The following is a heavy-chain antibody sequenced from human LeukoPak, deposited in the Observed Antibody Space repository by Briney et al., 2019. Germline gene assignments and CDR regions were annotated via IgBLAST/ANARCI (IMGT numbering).Heavy chain of an antibody. D-gene: IGHD3-22*01. CDR3: AKDVLHDGSVYYANYLDS. Sequence: GGSLRLSCAASGFTFSAHAMSWVRQPPGKGLEWVSAISGSNGRTHYADSLRGRFSIPRDNSKNTLYLQMNSLRADDTAVYYCAKDVLHDGSVYYANYLDSWGHGTLVTVSS. CDR2: ISGSNGRT. J-gene: IGHJ5*01. CDR1: GFTFSAHA. V-gene: IGHV3-23*01.